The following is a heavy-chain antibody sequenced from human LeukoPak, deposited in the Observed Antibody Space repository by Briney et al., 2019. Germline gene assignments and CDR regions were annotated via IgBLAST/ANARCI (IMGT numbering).Heavy chain of an antibody. Sequence: SETLSLTCTVSGGSISSYYWSWIRQPPGKGLEWIGCIYYSGSTYYNPSLKSRVTISVDTSKNQFSLKLSSVTAADTAVYYCARDRPDLDCGGDCYSGTYYYYGMDVWGQGTTVTVSS. CDR2: IYYSGST. V-gene: IGHV4-59*12. J-gene: IGHJ6*02. D-gene: IGHD2-21*02. CDR3: ARDRPDLDCGGDCYSGTYYYYGMDV. CDR1: GGSISSYY.